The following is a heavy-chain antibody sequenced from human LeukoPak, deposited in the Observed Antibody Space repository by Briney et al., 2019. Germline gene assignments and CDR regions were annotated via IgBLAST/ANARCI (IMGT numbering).Heavy chain of an antibody. Sequence: SETLSLTCAVYGGSFSDYSWTWIRQPPGQGLEGFGEINQSGGTNHNPSLMTRVIMSVDTSKNQISLKVYSVTAADTAVYYCARVGYTFSINNWSRTGLGAYPTKYHYYMDGWGKGTTVTVSS. CDR1: GGSFSDYS. V-gene: IGHV4-34*01. CDR2: INQSGGT. CDR3: ARVGYTFSINNWSRTGLGAYPTKYHYYMDG. D-gene: IGHD1-1*01. J-gene: IGHJ6*03.